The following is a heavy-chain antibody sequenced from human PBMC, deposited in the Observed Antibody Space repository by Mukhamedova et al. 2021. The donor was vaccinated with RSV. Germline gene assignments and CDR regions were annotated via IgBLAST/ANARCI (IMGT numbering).Heavy chain of an antibody. CDR3: ARALTTVTQFYYYYMDV. J-gene: IGHJ6*03. Sequence: VRQAPGKGLVWVAVISYDGSNKYYADSVKGRFTISRDNSKNTLYLQMNSLRAEDTAVYYCARALTTVTQFYYYYMDVWGQGTTV. CDR2: ISYDGSNK. V-gene: IGHV3-30-3*01. D-gene: IGHD4-11*01.